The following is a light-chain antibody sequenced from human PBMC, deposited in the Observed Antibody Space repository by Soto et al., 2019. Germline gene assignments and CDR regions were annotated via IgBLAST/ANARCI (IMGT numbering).Light chain of an antibody. J-gene: IGKJ3*01. CDR3: QQYNTWPFT. CDR1: QNVNID. Sequence: EIVLTQSPANLSVSPGERATLSCRASQNVNIDLVWYQQKPGQAPKVLMFSASARETGLPARFSGGGSETEFPLTISSLQPEDSAVSDCQQYNTWPFTFCPGTKVAIK. CDR2: SAS. V-gene: IGKV3D-15*01.